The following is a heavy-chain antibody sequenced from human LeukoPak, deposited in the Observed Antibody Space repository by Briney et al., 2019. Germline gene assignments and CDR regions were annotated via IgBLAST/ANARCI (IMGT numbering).Heavy chain of an antibody. CDR3: ARDDICSGGSCHSGWFDS. CDR2: INPNSGGT. CDR1: GYTFTGYY. Sequence: ASVKVSCKASGYTFTGYYMHWVRQAPGQGLEWMGWINPNSGGTNYAQKFQGRVTMTRDTSISTAYMELSSLRSEDTAVYYCARDDICSGGSCHSGWFDSWGQGTLVTVSS. J-gene: IGHJ5*01. D-gene: IGHD2-15*01. V-gene: IGHV1-2*02.